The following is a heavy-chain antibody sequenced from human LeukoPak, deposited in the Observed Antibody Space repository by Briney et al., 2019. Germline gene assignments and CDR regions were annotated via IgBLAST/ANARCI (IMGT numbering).Heavy chain of an antibody. Sequence: SETLSLTCAVYGGSFSGYYWSWIRQPPGKGLEWIGEINHSGSTNYNPSLKSRVTISVDTSKNQFSLKLSSVTAADTAVYYCARGRTIFGVVIIGPFDYWGQGTLVTVSS. CDR2: INHSGST. J-gene: IGHJ4*02. CDR3: ARGRTIFGVVIIGPFDY. D-gene: IGHD3-3*01. CDR1: GGSFSGYY. V-gene: IGHV4-34*01.